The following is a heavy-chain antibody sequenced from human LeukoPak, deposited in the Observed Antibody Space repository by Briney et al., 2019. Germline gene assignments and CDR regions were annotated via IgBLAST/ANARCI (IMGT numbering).Heavy chain of an antibody. V-gene: IGHV4-39*01. J-gene: IGHJ4*02. CDR1: GGYFISSGCY. D-gene: IGHD3-10*01. CDR2: IFCTGNT. CDR3: ARLGASLEWDSGSFPDY. Sequence: SETVSVTCRGSGGYFISSGCYWGWMRQPPGEGVEGSGYIFCTGNTYYNPSLKTRITISADTSKNQYSLELRFVTAADTAVYYCARLGASLEWDSGSFPDYWGQGTLVTVSS.